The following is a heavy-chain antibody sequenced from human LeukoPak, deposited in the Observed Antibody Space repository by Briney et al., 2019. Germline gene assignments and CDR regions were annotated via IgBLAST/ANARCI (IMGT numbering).Heavy chain of an antibody. V-gene: IGHV3-30-3*01. CDR1: GFTFSSYA. J-gene: IGHJ4*02. CDR2: ISYDGSNK. Sequence: PGRTLRLPCAASGFTFSSYAMHWVRQAPGKGLEGVAVISYDGSNKYYADSVKGRFTITRDNSKNTLYLQMNSLRAEDTAVYYCATEESICGGDCYALDYWGQGTLVTVSS. CDR3: ATEESICGGDCYALDY. D-gene: IGHD2-21*02.